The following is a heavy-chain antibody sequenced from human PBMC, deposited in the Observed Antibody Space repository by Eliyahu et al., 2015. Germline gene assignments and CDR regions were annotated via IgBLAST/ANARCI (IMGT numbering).Heavy chain of an antibody. CDR3: VRPPEEMTGGAYYYFY. D-gene: IGHD3/OR15-3a*01. Sequence: EVKKPGSSVKVSCKASGGTFSNYAISWVRQAPGQGLEWMGGIIPIFGSGNYAQKFQGRVTITADEFTSXAYMELXSLRSEDTAVYYCVRPPEEMTGGAYYYFYWGQGTLVTVSS. CDR2: IIPIFGSG. CDR1: GGTFSNYA. V-gene: IGHV1-69*01. J-gene: IGHJ4*02.